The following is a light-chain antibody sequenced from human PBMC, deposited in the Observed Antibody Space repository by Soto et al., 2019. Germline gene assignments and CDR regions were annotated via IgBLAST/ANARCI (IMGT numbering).Light chain of an antibody. CDR3: QQYNNYRWT. CDR2: KAS. V-gene: IGKV1-5*03. J-gene: IGKJ1*01. Sequence: DIQMTQSPSTLSASVGDRVTITCRASQSTSSWLAWYRQKPGKAPKLLISKASSLESGVPSRFSGSGSGTEFTLTISSLQPDDFATYYCQQYNNYRWTFGQGTKVEIK. CDR1: QSTSSW.